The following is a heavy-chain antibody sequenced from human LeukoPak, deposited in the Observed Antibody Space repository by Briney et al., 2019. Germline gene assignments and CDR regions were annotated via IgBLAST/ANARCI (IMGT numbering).Heavy chain of an antibody. CDR3: ARSTPYGDYLFGGHDY. D-gene: IGHD4-17*01. CDR1: GYTFTGFH. J-gene: IGHJ4*02. CDR2: INPSGGST. Sequence: GASVKVSCKTSGYTFTGFHIHWVRQAPGQGLEWMGIINPSGGSTSYAQKFQGRVTMTRDTSTSTVYMELSSLRSEDTAVYYCARSTPYGDYLFGGHDYWGLGTLVTVSS. V-gene: IGHV1-46*01.